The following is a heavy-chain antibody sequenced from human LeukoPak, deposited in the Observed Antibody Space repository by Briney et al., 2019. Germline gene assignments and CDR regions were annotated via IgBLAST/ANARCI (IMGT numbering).Heavy chain of an antibody. CDR3: ARVLVGATRAFDI. V-gene: IGHV1-69*06. Sequence: GASVKVSCKASGGTFSSYAISWVRQAPGQGLEWMGGIIPIFGTANCAQKFQGRVTITADKSTSTAYMELSSLRSEDTAVYYCARVLVGATRAFDIWGQGTMVTVSS. CDR2: IIPIFGTA. J-gene: IGHJ3*02. CDR1: GGTFSSYA. D-gene: IGHD1-26*01.